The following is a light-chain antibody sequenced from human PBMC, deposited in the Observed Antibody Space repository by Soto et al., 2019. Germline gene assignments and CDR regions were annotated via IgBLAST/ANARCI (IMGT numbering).Light chain of an antibody. CDR2: AAS. CDR3: LQHNNYPPT. Sequence: DIQMTQSPSFLSASVGDRVTITCRASQDIRIDLGWFQQKPGKAPKRLIYAASSLQSGVPSRFSGSGSGTEFTLTISSLQPEDFATYYCLQHNNYPPTFGEGTKVEIK. CDR1: QDIRID. J-gene: IGKJ1*01. V-gene: IGKV1-17*01.